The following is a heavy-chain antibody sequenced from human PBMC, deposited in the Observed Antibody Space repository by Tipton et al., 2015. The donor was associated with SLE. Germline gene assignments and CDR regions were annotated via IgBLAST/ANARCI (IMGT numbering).Heavy chain of an antibody. V-gene: IGHV4-38-2*02. CDR2: IFHSGTT. J-gene: IGHJ3*02. Sequence: TLSLTCTVSGFSVTSGYYWGWIRQPPGKGLEWIGTIFHSGTTYFNSSLKSRVTISVDTSKNQFSLQLRSVTAADTAVYYCARDCSSTSCYPYAFDIWGQGTMVTVSS. CDR3: ARDCSSTSCYPYAFDI. D-gene: IGHD2-2*01. CDR1: GFSVTSGYY.